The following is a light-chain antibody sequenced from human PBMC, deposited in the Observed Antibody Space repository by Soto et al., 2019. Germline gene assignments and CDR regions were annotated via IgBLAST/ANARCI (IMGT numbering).Light chain of an antibody. V-gene: IGKV1-39*01. Sequence: DIQMTQSPSSLSASVGDSVTITCRASQTISTYLNWYQQKPGEAPKLLIYAASKLQSGVPSRFSGSGSGTDFTLTISSLQPEDFATYYCQQSHGIPYTFGQGTKLENK. J-gene: IGKJ2*01. CDR1: QTISTY. CDR3: QQSHGIPYT. CDR2: AAS.